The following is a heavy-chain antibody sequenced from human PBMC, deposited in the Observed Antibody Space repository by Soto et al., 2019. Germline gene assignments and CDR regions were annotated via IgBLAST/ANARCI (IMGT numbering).Heavy chain of an antibody. CDR2: IFSSDEK. CDR3: ARAVDRAISDIWFDP. V-gene: IGHV2-26*01. D-gene: IGHD5-18*01. J-gene: IGHJ5*02. CDR1: GFSLSNAGMG. Sequence: SVPTRVNPTETLTLTCTVSGFSLSNAGMGVSWIRQPPGKALEWLAHIFSSDEKSYRTSLETRLTVSKDTSKSQVVLTMTNMDPLDTATYYCARAVDRAISDIWFDPWGQGTQVTVSS.